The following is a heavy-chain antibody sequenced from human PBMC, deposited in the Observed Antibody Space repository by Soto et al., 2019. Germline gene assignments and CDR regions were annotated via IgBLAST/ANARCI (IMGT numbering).Heavy chain of an antibody. CDR1: GGSISSYY. V-gene: IGHV4-59*01. CDR2: IYYSGST. CDR3: ARQGGDSRSSKGANLFDF. Sequence: SETLSLTCTVSGGSISSYYWSWIRQPPGKGLEWIGYIYYSGSTNYNPSLKSRVTISVDTSKDQFSLKLSSVTAADTAVYYSARQGGDSRSSKGANLFDFSGQGHLVTGSS. J-gene: IGHJ5*01. D-gene: IGHD6-6*01.